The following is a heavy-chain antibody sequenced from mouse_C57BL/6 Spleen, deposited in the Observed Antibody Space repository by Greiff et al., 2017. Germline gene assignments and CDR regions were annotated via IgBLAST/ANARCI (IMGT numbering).Heavy chain of an antibody. CDR2: IDPNSGGT. D-gene: IGHD1-1*01. J-gene: IGHJ4*01. Sequence: QVQLQQPGAELVKPGASVKLSCKASGYTFTSYWMHWVKQRPGRGLEWIGRIDPNSGGTKYNEKFKSKATLTVDKPSSTAYMQLSSLTSEDSAVYYCARPGVTTVVATGDYAMDYWGQGASVTVSS. CDR3: ARPGVTTVVATGDYAMDY. V-gene: IGHV1-72*01. CDR1: GYTFTSYW.